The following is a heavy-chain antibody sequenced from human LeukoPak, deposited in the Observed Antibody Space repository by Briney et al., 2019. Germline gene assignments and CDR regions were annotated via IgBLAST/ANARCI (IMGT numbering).Heavy chain of an antibody. CDR2: INPSNDDT. CDR3: AY. J-gene: IGHJ4*02. D-gene: IGHD6-13*01. CDR1: GYTFSNFV. Sequence: ASVKVSCKASGYTFSNFVIHWVRQAPGQRLEWLGWINPSNDDTKYSQKFQGRVTITRDTSARTAYMELSSLRSEDTALAAAAYWGQGTLDTVSS. V-gene: IGHV1-3*01.